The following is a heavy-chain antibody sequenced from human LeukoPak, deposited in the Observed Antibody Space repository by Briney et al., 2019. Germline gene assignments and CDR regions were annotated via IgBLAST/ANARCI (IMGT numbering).Heavy chain of an antibody. D-gene: IGHD3-3*01. CDR1: GVSISSYY. V-gene: IGHV4-59*05. CDR2: AYYLGNT. Sequence: SETLSLTCSGSGVSISSYYWSWIRQSPGKGLEWIGRAYYLGNTNYSPSLRSRVIISVDMSKNHFSLTLTSMTAADTAVSYCAGTYFDFRRGGAFDIWGQGTIVTVSS. J-gene: IGHJ3*02. CDR3: AGTYFDFRRGGAFDI.